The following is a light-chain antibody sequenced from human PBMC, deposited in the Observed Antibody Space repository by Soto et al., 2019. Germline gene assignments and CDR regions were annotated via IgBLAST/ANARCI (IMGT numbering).Light chain of an antibody. V-gene: IGKV3-11*01. CDR1: QSINTF. CDR3: HQSSIWPLT. J-gene: IGKJ4*01. Sequence: EVLLTQSPATLSVSPGESVTLSCRASQSINTFLAWYQQKPGQAPRLLMYDASSRAAGVPARFSGRGSGTDFTLPINSLEPEDFSVYHCHQSSIWPLTFGGWPRVE. CDR2: DAS.